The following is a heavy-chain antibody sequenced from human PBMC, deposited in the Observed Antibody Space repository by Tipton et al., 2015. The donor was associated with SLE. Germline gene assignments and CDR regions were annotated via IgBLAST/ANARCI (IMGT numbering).Heavy chain of an antibody. J-gene: IGHJ3*02. D-gene: IGHD1-26*01. CDR2: INHSGST. CDR3: GVGATAGAFDI. Sequence: TLSLTCAVYGGSFSGYYWSWIRQPPGKGLEWIGEINHSGSTNYNPSLKSRVTISVDTSKNQFSLKLSSVTAADTAVYYRGVGATAGAFDIWGQGTTVTVSS. V-gene: IGHV4-34*01. CDR1: GGSFSGYY.